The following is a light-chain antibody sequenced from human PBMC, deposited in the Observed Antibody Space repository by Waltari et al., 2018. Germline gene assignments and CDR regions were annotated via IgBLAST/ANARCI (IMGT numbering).Light chain of an antibody. J-gene: IGLJ3*02. CDR1: SSNIGAGHD. CDR3: QSYDDSLSGYV. Sequence: QSVLTQPPSVSGAPGQRVTISCTGSSSNIGAGHDVHWYQQLPGRAPRLPIPNNINRPSGVPDRISGSNSGTSASLVISGLQAEDEAEFYCQSYDDSLSGYVFGGGTKLTVL. V-gene: IGLV1-40*01. CDR2: NNI.